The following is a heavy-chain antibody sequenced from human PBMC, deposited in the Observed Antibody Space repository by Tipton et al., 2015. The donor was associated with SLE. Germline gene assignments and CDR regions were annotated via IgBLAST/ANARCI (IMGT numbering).Heavy chain of an antibody. CDR2: IWYDGSNE. J-gene: IGHJ4*02. CDR3: ARSYGGKAAFDY. CDR1: GFTFSSYG. D-gene: IGHD4-23*01. V-gene: IGHV3-33*01. Sequence: RSLRLSCAASGFTFSSYGMHWVRQAPGKGLEWVAVIWYDGSNEYYADSVKGRFTISRDNSKNTLYLQMNSLRAEDTAVYYCARSYGGKAAFDYWGQGTLVTVSS.